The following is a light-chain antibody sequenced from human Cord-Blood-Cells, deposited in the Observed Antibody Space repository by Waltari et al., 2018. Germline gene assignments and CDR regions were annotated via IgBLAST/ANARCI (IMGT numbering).Light chain of an antibody. CDR2: GAS. Sequence: EIVMTQSPATLSVSPGDRATLSCRASQSVSSNLAWYQQKPGQAPRLLIYGASTRATGIPARFSGSGSGTEFTLTISSLQSEDFVVYYCQQYNNWPPVTFGGGTKVEIK. CDR3: QQYNNWPPVT. CDR1: QSVSSN. J-gene: IGKJ4*01. V-gene: IGKV3-15*01.